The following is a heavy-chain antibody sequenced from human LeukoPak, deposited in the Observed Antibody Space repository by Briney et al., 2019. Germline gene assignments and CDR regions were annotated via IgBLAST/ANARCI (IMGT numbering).Heavy chain of an antibody. Sequence: PGGSLRLSCAASGFTFSSYEMNWVRQAPGKGLEWVSYISSSGSTIYYADSVKGRFTISRDNAKNSLYLQMNSLRAEDTAVYYCAREQTRGGDLYYWGQGALVTVSS. CDR1: GFTFSSYE. J-gene: IGHJ4*02. V-gene: IGHV3-48*03. CDR3: AREQTRGGDLYY. D-gene: IGHD3-10*01. CDR2: ISSSGSTI.